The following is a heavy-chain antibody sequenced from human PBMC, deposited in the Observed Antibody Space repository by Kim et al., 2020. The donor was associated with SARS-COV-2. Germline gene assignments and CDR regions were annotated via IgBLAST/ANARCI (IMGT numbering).Heavy chain of an antibody. J-gene: IGHJ4*02. CDR2: ISSSSSYT. Sequence: GGSLRLSCAASGFTLSDYYMSWIRQAPGKGLEWVSYISSSSSYTNYADSVKGRFTISRDNAKNSLYLQMNSLRAEDTAVYYCARESGSVGQQQLVWAGGFDYWGQGTLVTVSS. V-gene: IGHV3-11*05. CDR3: ARESGSVGQQQLVWAGGFDY. CDR1: GFTLSDYY. D-gene: IGHD6-13*01.